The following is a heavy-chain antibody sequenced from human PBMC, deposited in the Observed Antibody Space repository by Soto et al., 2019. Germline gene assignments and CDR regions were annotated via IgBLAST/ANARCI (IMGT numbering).Heavy chain of an antibody. D-gene: IGHD2-8*01. CDR2: ISGSGGST. J-gene: IGHJ4*02. CDR3: AKYPIVLMVYANPLSDY. Sequence: EVQLLESGGGLVQPGGSLRLSCAASGFTFSSYAMSWVRQAPGKGLEWVSAISGSGGSTYYADSVKGRFTISRDNSKNTLYLQMNSLRAEDTAVYYCAKYPIVLMVYANPLSDYWGQGTLVTVSS. CDR1: GFTFSSYA. V-gene: IGHV3-23*01.